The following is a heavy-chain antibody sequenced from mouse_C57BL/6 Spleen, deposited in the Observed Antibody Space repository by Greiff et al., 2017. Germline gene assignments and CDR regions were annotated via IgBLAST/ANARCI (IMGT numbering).Heavy chain of an antibody. CDR1: GFNIKDDY. CDR3: TTGYSNYSAWFAY. V-gene: IGHV14-4*01. CDR2: IDPENGDT. J-gene: IGHJ3*01. D-gene: IGHD2-5*01. Sequence: VQLQQSGAELVRPGASVKLSCTASGFNIKDDYMHWVQQRPEQGLEWIGWIDPENGDTDYASKFQGKATITADTSSNTAYLQLSSLTSEDTAVYYCTTGYSNYSAWFAYWGQGTLVTVSA.